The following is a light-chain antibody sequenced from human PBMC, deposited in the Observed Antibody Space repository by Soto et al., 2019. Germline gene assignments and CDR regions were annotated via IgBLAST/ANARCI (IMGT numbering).Light chain of an antibody. J-gene: IGKJ5*01. CDR3: QPQHT. CDR2: DAS. Sequence: DIQPTQSPSSLSVSVGDRVTITCQAGQDISNNLNWYQQKPGKAPKLLIYDASYLETGVPSRFRGSGSGTDFTFTITSLQAEDFATYYCQPQHTFGQGTRLE. V-gene: IGKV1-33*01. CDR1: QDISNN.